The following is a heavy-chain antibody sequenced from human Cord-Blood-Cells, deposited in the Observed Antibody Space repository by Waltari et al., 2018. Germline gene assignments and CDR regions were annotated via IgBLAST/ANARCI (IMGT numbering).Heavy chain of an antibody. CDR1: GGSISSSSYY. J-gene: IGHJ3*02. Sequence: QLQLQESGPGLVKPSETLSLTCTVSGGSISSSSYYWGWIRQPPGKGLEWIGSIYYSGGTYYNPALKSRVTISVDTCKDQFSLKLSSVTAADTAVYYCARRVGYCSSTSCYDAFDIWGQGTMVTVSS. CDR3: ARRVGYCSSTSCYDAFDI. CDR2: IYYSGGT. D-gene: IGHD2-2*01. V-gene: IGHV4-39*01.